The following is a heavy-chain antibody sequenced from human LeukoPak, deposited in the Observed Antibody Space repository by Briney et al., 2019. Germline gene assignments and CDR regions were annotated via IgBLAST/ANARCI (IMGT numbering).Heavy chain of an antibody. J-gene: IGHJ3*02. D-gene: IGHD3-22*01. V-gene: IGHV1-2*02. CDR3: ARGVHYYDSSGYYYRDAFDI. CDR2: INPNSGGT. CDR1: GYTFTGYY. Sequence: RRASVKVPCKASGYTFTGYYMHWVRQAPGQGLEWMGWINPNSGGTNYAQKFQGRVTMTRDTSISTAYMELSRLRSDDTAVYYCARGVHYYDSSGYYYRDAFDIWGQGTMVTVSS.